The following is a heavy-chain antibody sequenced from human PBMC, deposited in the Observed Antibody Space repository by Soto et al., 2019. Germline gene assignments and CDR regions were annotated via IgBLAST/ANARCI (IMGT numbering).Heavy chain of an antibody. J-gene: IGHJ4*02. CDR3: ARDPEVPAAMTRAGFPDY. V-gene: IGHV3-30-3*01. CDR2: ISYDGSNK. CDR1: GFTFSSYA. Sequence: LSLTCAASGFTFSSYAMHWVRQAPGKGLEWVAVISYDGSNKYYADSVKGRFTISRDNSKNTLYLQMNSLRAEDTAVYYCARDPEVPAAMTRAGFPDYWGQGTLVTVSS. D-gene: IGHD2-2*01.